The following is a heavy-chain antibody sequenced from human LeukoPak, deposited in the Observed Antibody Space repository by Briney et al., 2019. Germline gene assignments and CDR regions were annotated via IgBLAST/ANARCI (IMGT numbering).Heavy chain of an antibody. J-gene: IGHJ4*02. Sequence: SETLSLTCTVSGGSVSSGSYYWSWIRQPPGKGLEWIGYIYYSGSTNYNPSLKSRVTISVDMSKNQFSLKLSSVTAADTAVYYCARELRGYSNYADYWGQGTLVTVSS. D-gene: IGHD4-11*01. CDR3: ARELRGYSNYADY. V-gene: IGHV4-61*01. CDR2: IYYSGST. CDR1: GGSVSSGSYY.